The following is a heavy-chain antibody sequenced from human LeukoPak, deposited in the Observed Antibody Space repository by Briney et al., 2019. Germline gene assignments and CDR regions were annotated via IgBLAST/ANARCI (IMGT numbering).Heavy chain of an antibody. CDR2: MHGYSGDT. J-gene: IGHJ3*02. V-gene: IGHV1-2*02. CDR1: GFPFSTYY. Sequence: GASVKVSCKTSGFPFSTYYMHWVRQAPGQGLEWMGWMHGYSGDTNYAQKFQGAASMTRDTSTSTAYMELSGLKYDDTAVYYCVTSSGYSSTWGAFDIWGQGTKVTVPS. CDR3: VTSSGYSSTWGAFDI. D-gene: IGHD6-6*01.